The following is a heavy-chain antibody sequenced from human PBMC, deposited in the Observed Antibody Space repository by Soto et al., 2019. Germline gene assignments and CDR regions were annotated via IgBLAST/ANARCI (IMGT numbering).Heavy chain of an antibody. CDR1: GGSISSYD. J-gene: IGHJ5*02. Sequence: QVQLQESGPGLVKPSETLSLTCTVSGGSISSYDWSWIRQPPGKGLEWIGYIYYSGSTNYNPSLKSRVTISVDTSKNQFSLKLSSVSAADTAVYYCARELRYDPGWLDPSGQGTLVTVSS. CDR3: ARELRYDPGWLDP. V-gene: IGHV4-59*12. D-gene: IGHD3-9*01. CDR2: IYYSGST.